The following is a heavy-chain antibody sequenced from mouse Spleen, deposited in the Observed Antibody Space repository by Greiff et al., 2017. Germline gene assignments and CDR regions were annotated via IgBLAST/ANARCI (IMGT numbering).Heavy chain of an antibody. V-gene: IGHV1-5*01. Sequence: VQLQQSGTVLARPGASVKMSCKTSGYTFTSYWMHWVKQRPGQGLEWIGAIYPGNSDTSYNQKFKGKAKLTAVTSASTAYMELSSLTNEDSAVYYCTLIYYGDLGFAYWGQGTLVTVSA. CDR1: GYTFTSYW. CDR3: TLIYYGDLGFAY. J-gene: IGHJ3*01. CDR2: IYPGNSDT. D-gene: IGHD2-13*01.